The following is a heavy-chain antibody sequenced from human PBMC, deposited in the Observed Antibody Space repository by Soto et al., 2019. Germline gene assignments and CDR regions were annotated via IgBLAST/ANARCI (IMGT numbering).Heavy chain of an antibody. CDR1: GGTFRSYA. Sequence: QVQLVQSGAEVKKPGSSVKVSCKASGGTFRSYAISWVLQAPGQGLEWMGGIIPILGTANYAQKFQGRVTRTADESASTAYMDLSGLRSVDTGVYYCARGGGAQCGGDCLDYFDYWGQGTLVTVSS. CDR3: ARGGGAQCGGDCLDYFDY. J-gene: IGHJ4*02. CDR2: IIPILGTA. V-gene: IGHV1-69*01. D-gene: IGHD2-21*02.